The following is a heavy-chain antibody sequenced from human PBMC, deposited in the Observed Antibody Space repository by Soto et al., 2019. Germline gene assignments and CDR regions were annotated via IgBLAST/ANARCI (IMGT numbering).Heavy chain of an antibody. CDR2: IYYSGST. V-gene: IGHV4-59*01. D-gene: IGHD1-26*01. CDR1: GGSISSYY. J-gene: IGHJ4*02. CDR3: AGIPAPYYSGSYYGFDY. Sequence: SETLSLTCTVSGGSISSYYWSWIRQPPGKGLEWIGYIYYSGSTNYNPSLKSRVTISVDTSKNQFSLKLSSVTAADTAVYYCAGIPAPYYSGSYYGFDYWGQGTLVTVSS.